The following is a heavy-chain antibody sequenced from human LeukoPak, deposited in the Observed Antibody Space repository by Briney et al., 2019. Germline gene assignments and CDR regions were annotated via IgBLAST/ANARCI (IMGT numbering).Heavy chain of an antibody. D-gene: IGHD1-26*01. CDR3: ARDPSGWELPTDY. CDR2: INPNSGGT. J-gene: IGHJ4*02. Sequence: ASVKVSCKASGYTFTGYCMHWVRQAPGQGLEWMGWINPNSGGTNYAQKFQGRVTMTRDTSISTAYMELSRLRSDDTAVYYCARDPSGWELPTDYWCQGTLLTVSS. CDR1: GYTFTGYC. V-gene: IGHV1-2*02.